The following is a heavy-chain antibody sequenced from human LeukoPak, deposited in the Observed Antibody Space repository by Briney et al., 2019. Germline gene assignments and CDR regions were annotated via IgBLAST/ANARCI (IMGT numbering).Heavy chain of an antibody. Sequence: GGSLRLSCAASGFTFSSYGMSWVRQAPGKGLEWVSAISGSGGSTYYADSVKGRFTISRDNSKNTLYLQMNSLRAEDTALYHCARQYGSGSYYYYMDVWGKGTTVTISS. V-gene: IGHV3-23*01. CDR3: ARQYGSGSYYYYMDV. J-gene: IGHJ6*03. D-gene: IGHD3-10*01. CDR2: ISGSGGST. CDR1: GFTFSSYG.